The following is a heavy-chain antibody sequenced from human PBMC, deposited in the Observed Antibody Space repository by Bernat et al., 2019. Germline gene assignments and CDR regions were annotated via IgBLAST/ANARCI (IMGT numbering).Heavy chain of an antibody. CDR1: GFTFSSYA. J-gene: IGHJ4*02. D-gene: IGHD3-22*01. V-gene: IGHV3-30-3*01. Sequence: QVQLVESGGGVVQPGRSLRLSCAASGFTFSSYAMHWVRQAPGKGLEWVAVISYDGSNKYYADSVKGRFTISRDNSKNTLYLQMNSLRAEDTAVYYCARDEVTTDPPTNCFDYWGQGTLVTVSS. CDR2: ISYDGSNK. CDR3: ARDEVTTDPPTNCFDY.